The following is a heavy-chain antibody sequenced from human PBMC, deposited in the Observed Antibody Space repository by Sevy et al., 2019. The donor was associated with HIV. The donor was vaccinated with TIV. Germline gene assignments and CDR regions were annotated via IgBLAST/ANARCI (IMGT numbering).Heavy chain of an antibody. CDR3: AREPYFFDKSGYFWDY. V-gene: IGHV4-61*01. J-gene: IGHJ4*02. D-gene: IGHD3-22*01. CDR1: GVSVTSDTYY. Sequence: SETLSLTCAVSGVSVTSDTYYWSWIRQPPGKGLEWIGYVYHTGSTNYSPSFKSRDTISIDTSKNQFSLRLFSVAAADTAMYYCAREPYFFDKSGYFWDYWGQGILVTVSS. CDR2: VYHTGST.